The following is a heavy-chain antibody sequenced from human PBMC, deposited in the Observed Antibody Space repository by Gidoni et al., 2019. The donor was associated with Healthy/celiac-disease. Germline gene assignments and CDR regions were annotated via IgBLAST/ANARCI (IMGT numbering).Heavy chain of an antibody. Sequence: QVQLQESGPGLVKPSETLSLTCAVSGGSISSYYRSWIRHPPGKGLEWIGYIYSSGGTTYNPALKSRVTISVDTSKNQFSLKLSSVTAADTAVYYCAREDYPDAFDIWGQGTMVTVSS. CDR1: GGSISSYY. CDR2: IYSSGGT. J-gene: IGHJ3*02. D-gene: IGHD4-17*01. CDR3: AREDYPDAFDI. V-gene: IGHV4-59*01.